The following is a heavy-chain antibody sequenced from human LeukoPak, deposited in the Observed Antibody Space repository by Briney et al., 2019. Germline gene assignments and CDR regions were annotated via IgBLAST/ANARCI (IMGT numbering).Heavy chain of an antibody. CDR3: ARGAYCGGDCSSSDAFDI. V-gene: IGHV1-18*01. Sequence: ASVKVSCKASGFTFTNHGVSWVRQAPGQGLEWMGWISAYNGDTNYAQNLQGRVTMTTDASTSTAYMELRSLRYDDTAVYYCARGAYCGGDCSSSDAFDIWGQGTMVTVSS. D-gene: IGHD2-21*02. CDR1: GFTFTNHG. J-gene: IGHJ3*02. CDR2: ISAYNGDT.